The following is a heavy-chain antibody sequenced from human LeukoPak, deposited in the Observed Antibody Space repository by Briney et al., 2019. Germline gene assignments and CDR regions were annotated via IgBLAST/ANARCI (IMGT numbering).Heavy chain of an antibody. CDR1: GGPISSYY. D-gene: IGHD2-15*01. CDR2: IYTSGST. J-gene: IGHJ4*02. Sequence: SETLSLTCTVSGGPISSYYWNWIRQPAGKGLEWIGRIYTSGSTNYSPSLQSRVTMSVDTSKSQFSLKLSSVTAADTAGYYCARGMGGYVDYWGQGTLVTVSS. CDR3: ARGMGGYVDY. V-gene: IGHV4-4*07.